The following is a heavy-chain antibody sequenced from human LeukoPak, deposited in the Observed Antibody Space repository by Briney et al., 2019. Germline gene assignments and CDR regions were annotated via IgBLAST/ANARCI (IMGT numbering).Heavy chain of an antibody. CDR2: INSDGSWT. Sequence: GGSLRLSCAASGNYWMHWVRQAPGKGLVWVSHINSDGSWTSYADSVKGRFTISKDNAKNTVHLQMNNLRAEDTAVYYCVSFYETYWGRGTLVTVSS. V-gene: IGHV3-74*01. D-gene: IGHD2/OR15-2a*01. J-gene: IGHJ4*02. CDR3: VSFYETY. CDR1: GNYW.